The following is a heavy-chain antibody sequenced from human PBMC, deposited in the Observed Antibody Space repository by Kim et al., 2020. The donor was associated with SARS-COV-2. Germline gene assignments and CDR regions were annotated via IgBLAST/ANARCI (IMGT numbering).Heavy chain of an antibody. Sequence: GGSLRLSCAASGFTFSSYGMHWVRQAPGKGLEWVAVISYDGSNKYYADSVKGRFTISRDNSKNTLYLQMNSLRAEDTAVYYCAKFEACSSTSCAVDYWGQGTLVTVSS. D-gene: IGHD2-2*01. CDR1: GFTFSSYG. CDR2: ISYDGSNK. CDR3: AKFEACSSTSCAVDY. J-gene: IGHJ4*02. V-gene: IGHV3-30*18.